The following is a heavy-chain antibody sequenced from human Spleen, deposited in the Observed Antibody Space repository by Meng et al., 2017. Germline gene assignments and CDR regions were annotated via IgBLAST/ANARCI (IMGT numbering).Heavy chain of an antibody. V-gene: IGHV1-18*01. CDR3: ARGTPGRSYSDY. CDR2: LGAHDGDT. Sequence: QVQPVQSGPEVKKPGASVKVPCKASDYTFTGYGVSWVRPAPGQGLEWMAWLGAHDGDTSHAPKFQGRVTVSADRPTATAYMELRSLRSDDTAVYYCARGTPGRSYSDYWGQGTLVTVSS. J-gene: IGHJ4*02. CDR1: DYTFTGYG. D-gene: IGHD3-10*01.